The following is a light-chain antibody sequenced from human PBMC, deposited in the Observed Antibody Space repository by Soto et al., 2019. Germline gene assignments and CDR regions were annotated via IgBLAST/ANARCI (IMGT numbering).Light chain of an antibody. CDR2: DAS. Sequence: EIVLTQSPDTLSLSPGERATLSCRASQSVRSNYLAWYQQKPGQAPRFLIYDASIRATGIPDRFSGSGSGTDFTLTISRLEPEYFAVYYCQQYGRSPLTFGGGTKVEIK. CDR1: QSVRSNY. J-gene: IGKJ4*01. CDR3: QQYGRSPLT. V-gene: IGKV3-20*01.